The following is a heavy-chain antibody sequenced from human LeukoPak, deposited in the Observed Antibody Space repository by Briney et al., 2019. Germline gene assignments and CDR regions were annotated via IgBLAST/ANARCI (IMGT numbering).Heavy chain of an antibody. CDR2: ISGSGGTT. Sequence: GGSLRLSCAASGFTFSSYGMSWVRQAPGKGLEWVSAISGSGGTTYYADSVKGRFTISRDNSKNTLYLQMNSLRAEDTAVYYCARVTSSSWYSWFDPWGQGTLVTVSS. J-gene: IGHJ5*02. D-gene: IGHD6-13*01. CDR3: ARVTSSSWYSWFDP. V-gene: IGHV3-23*01. CDR1: GFTFSSYG.